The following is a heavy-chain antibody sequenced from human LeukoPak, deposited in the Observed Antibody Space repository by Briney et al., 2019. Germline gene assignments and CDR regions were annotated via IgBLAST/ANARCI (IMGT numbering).Heavy chain of an antibody. J-gene: IGHJ4*02. CDR1: GYTFTAYA. CDR2: INTNTGNP. Sequence: GASVEVSCKASGYTFTAYAMIWVRQAPGQGLEWMGWINTNTGNPTYAQGLTGRFVFSLDTSVSTAYLQISSLKAEDTAVYYCARGKYYDFWSGYYDDYWGQGTLVTVSS. V-gene: IGHV7-4-1*02. D-gene: IGHD3-3*01. CDR3: ARGKYYDFWSGYYDDY.